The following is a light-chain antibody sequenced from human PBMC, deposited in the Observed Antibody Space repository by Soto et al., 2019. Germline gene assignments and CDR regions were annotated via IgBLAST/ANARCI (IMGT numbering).Light chain of an antibody. CDR1: QSLGSW. CDR2: DAS. Sequence: DIQMTQSPYTLSASVGDRVTITCRASQSLGSWLAWYQQKPGKAPNLLIYDASTLESGVPSRFSGSGSHTEFTLTISSLQPDDFATYYCQQYETFGPGTKVEIK. J-gene: IGKJ1*01. CDR3: QQYET. V-gene: IGKV1-5*01.